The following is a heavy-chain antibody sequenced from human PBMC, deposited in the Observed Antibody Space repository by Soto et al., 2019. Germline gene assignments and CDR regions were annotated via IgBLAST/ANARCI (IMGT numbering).Heavy chain of an antibody. CDR2: IYSGGST. V-gene: IGHV3-66*01. CDR3: ARDGLHCSGGRCYGVPMDV. D-gene: IGHD2-15*01. Sequence: EVQLVEAGGGLVQPGGSLRLSCAASGFTVSSKYMSWVRQAPGRGLECVSLIYSGGSTSYADSVKGRFTISRDNSKNTLYLQMTSLRDEDNAVYYCARDGLHCSGGRCYGVPMDVWCKGTTVTVSS. J-gene: IGHJ6*03. CDR1: GFTVSSKY.